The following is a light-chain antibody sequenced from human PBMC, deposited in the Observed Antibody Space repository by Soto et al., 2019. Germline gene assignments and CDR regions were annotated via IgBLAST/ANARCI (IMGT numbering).Light chain of an antibody. CDR1: QSVRSY. CDR2: AAS. Sequence: EILLTQCPSTLSLSPGGSATRSCGASQSVRSYLAWYQQKTGKAPRFLIYAASNRATGIPARLSGSGSGPDSTITISSMKNEDLETYQSQQSYSNTLTFGHGTGLEIK. J-gene: IGKJ5*01. CDR3: QQSYSNTLT. V-gene: IGKV3-11*01.